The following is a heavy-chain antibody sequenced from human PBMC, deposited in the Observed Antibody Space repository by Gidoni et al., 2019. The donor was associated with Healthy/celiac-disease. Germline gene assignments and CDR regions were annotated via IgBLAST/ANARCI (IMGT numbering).Heavy chain of an antibody. Sequence: QVQLPESGPGLVKPSQTLSLPCTVSGGSISSGGYYWRWIRQHPGKGLEWIGYIYYSGSTYYNPSLKSRVTISVDTSKNQFSLKLSSVTAADTAVYYCARESDGDFWSGYSNVRGMDVWGQGTTVTVSS. CDR2: IYYSGST. CDR1: GGSISSGGYY. J-gene: IGHJ6*02. CDR3: ARESDGDFWSGYSNVRGMDV. V-gene: IGHV4-31*03. D-gene: IGHD3-3*01.